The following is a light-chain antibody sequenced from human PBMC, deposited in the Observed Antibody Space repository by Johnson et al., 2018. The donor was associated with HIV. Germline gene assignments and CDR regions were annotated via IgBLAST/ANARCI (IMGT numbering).Light chain of an antibody. CDR3: GTWGSSLSADV. Sequence: QSVLTQPPSVSSAPGQKVTISCSGSSSNIGNNYVSWYQQLPGTAPKLLIYDSYKRPSGIPDRFSGSKSGTSATLGITGLQTGDEADYYCGTWGSSLSADVFGTGTKVTVL. CDR1: SSNIGNNY. V-gene: IGLV1-51*01. J-gene: IGLJ1*01. CDR2: DSY.